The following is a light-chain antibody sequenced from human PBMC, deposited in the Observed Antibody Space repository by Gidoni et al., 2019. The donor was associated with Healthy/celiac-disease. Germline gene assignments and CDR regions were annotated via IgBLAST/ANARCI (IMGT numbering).Light chain of an antibody. CDR1: QSVSSSD. V-gene: IGKV3-20*01. J-gene: IGKJ1*01. Sequence: EIVWTQSTGTLSLSPGARATLSCRASQSVSSSDLAWYQQKPGQAPRLLIYGASSRATGIPDRFSGSVSGTDFTLTISRLEPEDFAVYYCQQYGSSPWTFGQGTKVEIK. CDR2: GAS. CDR3: QQYGSSPWT.